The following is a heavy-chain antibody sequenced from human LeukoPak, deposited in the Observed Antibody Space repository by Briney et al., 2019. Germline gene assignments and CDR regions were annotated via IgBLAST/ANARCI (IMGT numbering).Heavy chain of an antibody. J-gene: IGHJ4*02. CDR1: GYSFTSYW. CDR3: ATSSAAYSGGDCYFGYFDY. CDR2: IYPDDSDT. V-gene: IGHV5-51*01. D-gene: IGHD2-21*01. Sequence: GESLKISCKGSGYSFTSYWIGWVRQMPGKGLEWMGIIYPDDSDTRYSPSFQGQVTISADKSISTAYLQWSSLQASDTAMYYCATSSAAYSGGDCYFGYFDYWGQGTLVTVSS.